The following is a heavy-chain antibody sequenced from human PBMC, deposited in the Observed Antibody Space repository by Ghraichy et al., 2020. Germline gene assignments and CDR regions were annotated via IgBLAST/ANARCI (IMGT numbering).Heavy chain of an antibody. V-gene: IGHV4-39*02. J-gene: IGHJ4*02. Sequence: SETLSLTCTVSGGSISSSSYYWGWIRQPPGKGLEWIGSIYYSGSTYYKPSLKSRITISVDTSKNHFSLRLSSVTAADTAVYYCASTPSSGWPLTFDYWGQGILVTVSS. CDR2: IYYSGST. CDR1: GGSISSSSYY. CDR3: ASTPSSGWPLTFDY. D-gene: IGHD6-19*01.